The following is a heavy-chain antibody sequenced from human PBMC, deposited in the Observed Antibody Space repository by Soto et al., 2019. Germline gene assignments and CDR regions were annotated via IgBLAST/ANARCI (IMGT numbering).Heavy chain of an antibody. J-gene: IGHJ4*02. CDR3: AKNGRDITLTTLDS. CDR1: GFTFSSYA. D-gene: IGHD4-17*01. Sequence: EVQLLESGGGLVQPGASLRLSCAASGFTFSSYAMSWVRQAPGKGLEWVSGISGRGGGTYYADSVKGRFTISRDNSKNTLNLQMNSLRVDDTAVYYCAKNGRDITLTTLDSWAQGTLVTVSS. CDR2: ISGRGGGT. V-gene: IGHV3-23*01.